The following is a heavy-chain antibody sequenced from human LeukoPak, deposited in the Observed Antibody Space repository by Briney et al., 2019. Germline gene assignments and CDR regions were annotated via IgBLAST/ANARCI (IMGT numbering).Heavy chain of an antibody. J-gene: IGHJ4*02. D-gene: IGHD2-15*01. Sequence: PSETLSLTRTVSGGSISSSSYYWGWIRQPPGKGLEWIGSIYYSGSTYYNPSLKSRVTISVDTSKNQFSLKLSSVTAADTAVYYCARLVVSGVTNTRGLFHYWGQGTLVTVSS. CDR2: IYYSGST. CDR1: GGSISSSSYY. CDR3: ARLVVSGVTNTRGLFHY. V-gene: IGHV4-39*01.